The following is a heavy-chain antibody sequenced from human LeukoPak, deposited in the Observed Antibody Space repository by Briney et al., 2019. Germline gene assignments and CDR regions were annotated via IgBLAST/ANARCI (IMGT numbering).Heavy chain of an antibody. CDR2: IIPIFGTA. D-gene: IGHD3-3*01. Sequence: GASVKVSCKASGGTFSSYAISWVRQAPGQGLEWMGGIIPIFGTANYAQKFQGRVTITADESTSTAYMELSSLRSEDTAVYYCASYQNFWSGFKFSRYYYMDVWGKGTTVTVSS. CDR1: GGTFSSYA. CDR3: ASYQNFWSGFKFSRYYYMDV. J-gene: IGHJ6*03. V-gene: IGHV1-69*01.